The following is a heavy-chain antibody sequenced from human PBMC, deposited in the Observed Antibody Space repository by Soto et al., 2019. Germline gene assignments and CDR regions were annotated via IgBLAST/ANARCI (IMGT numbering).Heavy chain of an antibody. CDR1: GGSISSYY. Sequence: SETLSLTCTVSGGSISSYYWSWIRQPPGKGLEWIGYIYYSGSTNYNPSLKSRVTISVDTSKNQFSLKLSSVTAADTAVYYCARVGSGYSYYYYYYGMDVWGQGTTVTISS. J-gene: IGHJ6*02. V-gene: IGHV4-59*01. CDR3: ARVGSGYSYYYYYYGMDV. CDR2: IYYSGST. D-gene: IGHD3-3*01.